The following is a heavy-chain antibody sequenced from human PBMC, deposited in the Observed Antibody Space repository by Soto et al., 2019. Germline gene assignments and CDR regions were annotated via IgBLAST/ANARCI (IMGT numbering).Heavy chain of an antibody. J-gene: IGHJ6*03. CDR1: GGSISSYY. V-gene: IGHV4-59*01. Sequence: SETLSLTCTVSGGSISSYYWSWIRQPPGKGLEWIGYIYYSGSTNYNPSLKSRVTISVDTSKNQFSLKLSSVTAADTAVYYCAREGAVYARSGYYYYYMDVWGKGTTVTVSS. D-gene: IGHD2-8*01. CDR2: IYYSGST. CDR3: AREGAVYARSGYYYYYMDV.